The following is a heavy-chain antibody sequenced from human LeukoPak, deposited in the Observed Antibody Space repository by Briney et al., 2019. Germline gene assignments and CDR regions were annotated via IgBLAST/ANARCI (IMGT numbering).Heavy chain of an antibody. V-gene: IGHV3-48*03. J-gene: IGHJ4*02. Sequence: GGSLRLSCAASGFTFSSYDMNWVRQAPGKGLEGVSHISSSGSTIYYADSVKGRFTISRDNAKNSLYLQMNSLRAEDTAVYYCARDRSQWLASYFFDYWGQGTLVTVSS. CDR2: ISSSGSTI. D-gene: IGHD6-19*01. CDR1: GFTFSSYD. CDR3: ARDRSQWLASYFFDY.